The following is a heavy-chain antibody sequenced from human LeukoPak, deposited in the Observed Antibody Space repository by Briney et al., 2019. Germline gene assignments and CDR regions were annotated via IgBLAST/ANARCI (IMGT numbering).Heavy chain of an antibody. Sequence: ASVKVSCKASGYTFTSYHMHWVRQAPGQGLEWMGIINPSGGRTSYAQKFQDRVTMTRDMSTSTAYMALSSLRSEDTAVYYCARVPGEGGYDSEYMDVWGKGTTVTVSS. CDR3: ARVPGEGGYDSEYMDV. CDR1: GYTFTSYH. V-gene: IGHV1-46*01. J-gene: IGHJ6*03. D-gene: IGHD5-12*01. CDR2: INPSGGRT.